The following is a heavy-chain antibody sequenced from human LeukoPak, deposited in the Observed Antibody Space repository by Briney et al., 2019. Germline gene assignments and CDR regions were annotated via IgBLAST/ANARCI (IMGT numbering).Heavy chain of an antibody. CDR1: GFSFNSYP. CDR2: TSNDGNNK. CDR3: ARPDDSESFYRANHY. D-gene: IGHD3-10*01. J-gene: IGHJ4*02. Sequence: GGSLRLSCAASGFSFNSYPMHWVRQAPGKGLEWVAVTSNDGNNKYYADSVKGRFTISRDNSNNTLSLQMNCLRVEDTAVYYCARPDDSESFYRANHYWGRGTLVTVS. V-gene: IGHV3-30*04.